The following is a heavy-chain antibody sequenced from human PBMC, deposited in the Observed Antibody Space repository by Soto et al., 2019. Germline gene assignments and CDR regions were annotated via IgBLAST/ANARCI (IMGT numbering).Heavy chain of an antibody. Sequence: GGSLRLSCAASGFTFSIYSMNWVRQAPGKGLEWVSLISGSGGSTHYADSVEGRFTISRDNSKNTLYLEMDSLRAEDTAVYYCAKVVKYDVLTGYYKGPDYYGMDVWGQGTTVTVSS. V-gene: IGHV3-23*01. J-gene: IGHJ6*02. CDR2: ISGSGGST. D-gene: IGHD3-9*01. CDR3: AKVVKYDVLTGYYKGPDYYGMDV. CDR1: GFTFSIYS.